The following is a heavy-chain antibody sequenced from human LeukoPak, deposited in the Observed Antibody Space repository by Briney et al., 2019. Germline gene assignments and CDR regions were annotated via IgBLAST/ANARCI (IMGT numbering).Heavy chain of an antibody. J-gene: IGHJ4*02. D-gene: IGHD3-10*02. V-gene: IGHV4-39*01. Sequence: SETLSLTCTVSGGSISSSSDYWGWIRQPPGKGLEWIANIHYSGGTFYNPSLKSRVTASVDTSKNQFFLRLSSVTAADTAVYCCARRIIMFRAPYFDDWGQGTLVTVST. CDR1: GGSISSSSDY. CDR3: ARRIIMFRAPYFDD. CDR2: IHYSGGT.